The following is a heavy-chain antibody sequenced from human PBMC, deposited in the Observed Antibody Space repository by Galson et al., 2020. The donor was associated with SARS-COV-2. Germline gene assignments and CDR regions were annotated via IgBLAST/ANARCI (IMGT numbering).Heavy chain of an antibody. CDR3: ARDRGYGDYGPYYYGMDV. CDR1: GFTFSDSS. J-gene: IGHJ6*02. CDR2: ISSSSSTI. D-gene: IGHD4-17*01. Sequence: GESLKISCAASGFTFSDSSMDWVRQASGKGLEWVSYISSSSSTIYYADSVKGRFTISRDNAKNSLYLQMNSLRDEDTAVYYCARDRGYGDYGPYYYGMDVWGQGTTVTVSS. V-gene: IGHV3-48*02.